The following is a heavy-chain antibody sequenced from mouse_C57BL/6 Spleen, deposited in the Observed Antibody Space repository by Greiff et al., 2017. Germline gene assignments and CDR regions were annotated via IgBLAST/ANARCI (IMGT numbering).Heavy chain of an antibody. Sequence: QVQLQQSGAELVKPGASVKISCKASGYAFSSYWMNWVKQRPGKGLEWIGQIYPGDGDTNYNGKFKGKATLTADKSSSTAYMQLSSLTSEDSAVYFCARGGDYDPYAMGDWGQGTSVTVSS. CDR1: GYAFSSYW. CDR3: ARGGDYDPYAMGD. D-gene: IGHD2-4*01. CDR2: IYPGDGDT. V-gene: IGHV1-80*01. J-gene: IGHJ4*01.